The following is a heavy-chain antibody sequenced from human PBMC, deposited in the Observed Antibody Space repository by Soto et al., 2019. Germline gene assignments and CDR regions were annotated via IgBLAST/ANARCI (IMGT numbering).Heavy chain of an antibody. CDR2: IFYSGGT. Sequence: PSETLSLTCTVSGGSISGHYWGWIRQPPGKAPEWIGQIFYSGGTNYNPSLEGRVTMSVDTSKSQFSLKLSSMTAADTAVYYCGRAGGNFDPWGQGTLVTVSS. V-gene: IGHV4-59*11. CDR1: GGSISGHY. CDR3: GRAGGNFDP. J-gene: IGHJ5*02.